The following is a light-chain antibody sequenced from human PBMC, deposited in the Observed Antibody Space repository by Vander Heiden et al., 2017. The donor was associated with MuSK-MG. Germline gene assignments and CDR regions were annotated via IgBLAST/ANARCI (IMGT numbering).Light chain of an antibody. CDR3: QSYDSSLSGDV. J-gene: IGLJ1*01. V-gene: IGLV1-40*01. Sequence: QSVLTQPPSVSGAPGQRVTISCTGSSSNIGAGYDVHWYQQLPGTAPKLVIYGNNNRPSGVPDRFSGSKSGTSASLAITGLQAEDEADYYCQSYDSSLSGDVFGAGTKVTV. CDR1: SSNIGAGYD. CDR2: GNN.